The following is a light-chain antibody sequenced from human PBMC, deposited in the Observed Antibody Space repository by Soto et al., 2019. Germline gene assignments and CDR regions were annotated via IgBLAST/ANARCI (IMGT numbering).Light chain of an antibody. V-gene: IGLV2-11*01. CDR1: SSDVANYNY. Sequence: QSALTQPRSVSGSPGQSVTISCTRTSSDVANYNYVSWYQQHPGKAPKLMIYDVSERPSGVPDRFSGSKSGNTASLTISGLQGEDEADYYCCSFAGSYTGVFGTGTKLTVL. J-gene: IGLJ1*01. CDR2: DVS. CDR3: CSFAGSYTGV.